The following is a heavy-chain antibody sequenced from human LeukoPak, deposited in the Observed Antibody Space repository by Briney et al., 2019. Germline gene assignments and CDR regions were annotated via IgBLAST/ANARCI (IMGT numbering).Heavy chain of an antibody. V-gene: IGHV4-59*01. CDR1: GGSISSYY. CDR3: ARASKTYYDILTGWDY. Sequence: SETLSLTCTVSGGSISSYYWSWIRQPPGKGLEWIGYIYYSGSTNYNPSLKSRVTISVDTSKNQFSLKLSSVTAADTAVYYCARASKTYYDILTGWDYWGQGTLVTVSS. CDR2: IYYSGST. D-gene: IGHD3-9*01. J-gene: IGHJ4*02.